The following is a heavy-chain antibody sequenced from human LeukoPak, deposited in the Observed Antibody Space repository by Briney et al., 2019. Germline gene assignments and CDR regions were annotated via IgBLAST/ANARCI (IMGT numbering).Heavy chain of an antibody. Sequence: ASVKVSCKASGYSFTSSGITWVRQAPGQGLEWMGWINAGNGNTKYSQKFQGRVTITRDTSASTAYMELSSLRSEDTAVYYCARDFVALSGDRFDYWGQGTLATVSS. D-gene: IGHD2-21*01. CDR2: INAGNGNT. V-gene: IGHV1-3*01. J-gene: IGHJ4*02. CDR3: ARDFVALSGDRFDY. CDR1: GYSFTSSG.